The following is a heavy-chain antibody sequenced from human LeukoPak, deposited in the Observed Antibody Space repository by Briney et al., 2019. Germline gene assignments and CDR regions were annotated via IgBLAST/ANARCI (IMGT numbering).Heavy chain of an antibody. J-gene: IGHJ5*02. D-gene: IGHD6-13*01. CDR3: VSQYSSSWYPGKYNWFDP. CDR2: IIPIFGTA. Sequence: SVKVSCKASGGTFSSYAISWVRQAPGQGLEWMGGIIPIFGTANYAQKFQGRVTITTDESTSTAYMELSSLRSEDTAVYYCVSQYSSSWYPGKYNWFDPWGQGTLVTVSS. CDR1: GGTFSSYA. V-gene: IGHV1-69*05.